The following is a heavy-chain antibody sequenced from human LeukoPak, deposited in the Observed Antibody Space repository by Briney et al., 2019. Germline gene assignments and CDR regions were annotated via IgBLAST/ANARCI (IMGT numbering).Heavy chain of an antibody. D-gene: IGHD5-12*01. CDR3: ASTYDANYYGMDV. CDR2: ISSSSSYT. Sequence: PGGSLRLSCAASGFTFSDYYMSWIRQAPGKGLEWVSYISSSSSYTNYADSVKGRFTISRDNAKNSLYLQMNSLRAEDTAVYYCASTYDANYYGMDVRGKGTTVTVSS. CDR1: GFTFSDYY. V-gene: IGHV3-11*06. J-gene: IGHJ6*04.